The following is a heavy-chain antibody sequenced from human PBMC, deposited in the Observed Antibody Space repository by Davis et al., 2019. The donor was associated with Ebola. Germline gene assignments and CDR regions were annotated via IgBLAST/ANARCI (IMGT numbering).Heavy chain of an antibody. D-gene: IGHD3-3*01. Sequence: MPSETLSLTCTVSGGSISSYYWSWIRQPPGKGLEWIGYIYYSGSTKYNPSLKSRVTISVDTPKNQFSLKLSSVTAADTAVYYCARGPRYYDFWSGYYPNNWFDPWGQGTLVTVSS. CDR2: IYYSGST. V-gene: IGHV4-59*01. CDR3: ARGPRYYDFWSGYYPNNWFDP. J-gene: IGHJ5*02. CDR1: GGSISSYY.